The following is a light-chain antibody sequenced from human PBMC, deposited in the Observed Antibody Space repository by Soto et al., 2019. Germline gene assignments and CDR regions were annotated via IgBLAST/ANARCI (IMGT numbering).Light chain of an antibody. CDR3: QQTYSLPDT. CDR2: AAS. J-gene: IGKJ2*01. Sequence: DIQMTQSPSSLSASEGDRVTITCRASQIINNYVNWYQQKPGEAPKLLIYAASSLQSGVPSRFSGSGSGTTFTLTISSLQPEDFAAYYCQQTYSLPDTFGQGTKLEI. V-gene: IGKV1-39*01. CDR1: QIINNY.